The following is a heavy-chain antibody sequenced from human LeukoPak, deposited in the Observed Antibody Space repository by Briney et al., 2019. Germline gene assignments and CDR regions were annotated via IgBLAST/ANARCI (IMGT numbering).Heavy chain of an antibody. CDR1: GFTFSSYW. J-gene: IGHJ1*01. CDR2: IKQDGSKK. Sequence: PGGSLRLSCAGSGFTFSSYWMTWVRQAPGKGLEWVANIKQDGSKKDYVDSVKGRFTISRDNAKNSLYLQMDSLRVEDTAFYYCARARAGYYALFQHWGQGSLVIVSS. D-gene: IGHD3-10*01. CDR3: ARARAGYYALFQH. V-gene: IGHV3-7*03.